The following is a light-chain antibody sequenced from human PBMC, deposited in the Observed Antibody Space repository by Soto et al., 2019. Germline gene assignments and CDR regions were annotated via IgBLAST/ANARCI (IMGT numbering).Light chain of an antibody. CDR1: QSVSSN. Sequence: EIVMTQSPATLSVSPGERATLSCRVSQSVSSNLAWYQQKPGQAPRLLIYGASTRATGIPDRFSGSGSGTDFTLTISRLEPEDFAVYYCQQYGSSPPWTFGQGTKVDIK. CDR3: QQYGSSPPWT. J-gene: IGKJ1*01. CDR2: GAS. V-gene: IGKV3-20*01.